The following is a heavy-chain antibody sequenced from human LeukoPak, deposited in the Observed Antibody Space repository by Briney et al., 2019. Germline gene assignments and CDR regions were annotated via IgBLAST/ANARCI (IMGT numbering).Heavy chain of an antibody. CDR1: GFTFSNYE. CDR2: ISSSSSTI. J-gene: IGHJ6*02. Sequence: GGSLRLSCAASGFTFSNYEMNWVRQAPGKGLEWVSNISSSSSTIYYADSVKGRFTISRDNAKNSLYLQMKSLRAEDTAVYYCADYYYGLDVWGQGTTVTVSS. CDR3: ADYYYGLDV. V-gene: IGHV3-48*03.